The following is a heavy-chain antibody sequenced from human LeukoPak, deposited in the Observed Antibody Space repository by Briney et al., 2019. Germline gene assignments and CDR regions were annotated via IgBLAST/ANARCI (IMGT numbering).Heavy chain of an antibody. CDR3: ARAGPPHYYFDY. CDR1: GFTFDDYA. V-gene: IGHV3-74*03. J-gene: IGHJ4*02. CDR2: VNFDGSST. Sequence: GRSLRLSCAASGFTFDDYAMHWVRQAPGKGLVWVSRVNFDGSSTKYADSVKGRFTISRDNAKNTLYLQMNSLRAEDTAVYYCARAGPPHYYFDYRGQGTLVTVSS.